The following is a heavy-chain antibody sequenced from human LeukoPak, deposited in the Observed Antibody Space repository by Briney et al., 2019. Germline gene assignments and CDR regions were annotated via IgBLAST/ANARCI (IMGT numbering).Heavy chain of an antibody. CDR2: IYYSGST. Sequence: NSSETLSLTCTVSGGSISTSNYYWGWIRQPPGKGLEWIGYIYYSGSTNYNPSLKSRVTISVDTSKNQFSLKLSSVTAADTAVYYCARGGGYYYWRFDPWGQGTLVTVSS. CDR3: ARGGGYYYWRFDP. CDR1: GGSISTSNYY. D-gene: IGHD3-22*01. J-gene: IGHJ5*02. V-gene: IGHV4-61*05.